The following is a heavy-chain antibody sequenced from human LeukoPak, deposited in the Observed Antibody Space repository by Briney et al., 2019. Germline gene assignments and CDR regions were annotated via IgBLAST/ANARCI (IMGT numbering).Heavy chain of an antibody. CDR1: GFTFRTSG. CDR2: ISGSGSGGST. CDR3: AKSGYNRFDY. D-gene: IGHD5-24*01. J-gene: IGHJ4*02. Sequence: GGTLRLSCAASGFTFRTSGMSWVRQAPGKGLEWVSSISGSGSGGSTYYADSVKGRFTISRDNSKNTLYLQMNSLIAEDTAVYYCAKSGYNRFDYWGQGTRVTVSS. V-gene: IGHV3-23*01.